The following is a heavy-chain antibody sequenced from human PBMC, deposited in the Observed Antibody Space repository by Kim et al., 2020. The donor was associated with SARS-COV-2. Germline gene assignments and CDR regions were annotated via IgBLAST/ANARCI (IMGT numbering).Heavy chain of an antibody. Sequence: ASVKVSCKVSGYTLTELSMHWVRQAPGKGLEWMGGFDPEDGETIYAQKFQGRVTMTEDTSTDTAYMELSSLRSEDTAVYYCATALTIFGSLDYWGQGTLVTVSS. V-gene: IGHV1-24*01. CDR2: FDPEDGET. J-gene: IGHJ4*02. D-gene: IGHD3-3*01. CDR3: ATALTIFGSLDY. CDR1: GYTLTELS.